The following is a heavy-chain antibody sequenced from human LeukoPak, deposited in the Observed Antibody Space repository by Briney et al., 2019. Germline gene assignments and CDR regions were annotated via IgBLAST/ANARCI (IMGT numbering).Heavy chain of an antibody. Sequence: ASVKVSCKASGYTFTSYYMHWVRQAPGQGLEWMGRIDPNSGGTNYAQKFQGRVTMTRDTSISTAYMELSRLRSDDTAVYYCARVGSSSWYSFDYWGQGNLVTVSS. V-gene: IGHV1-2*06. D-gene: IGHD6-13*01. CDR3: ARVGSSSWYSFDY. CDR1: GYTFTSYY. J-gene: IGHJ4*02. CDR2: IDPNSGGT.